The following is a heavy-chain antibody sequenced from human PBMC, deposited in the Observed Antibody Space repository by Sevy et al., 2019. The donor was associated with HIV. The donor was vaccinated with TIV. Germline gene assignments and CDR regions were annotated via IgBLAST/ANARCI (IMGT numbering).Heavy chain of an antibody. Sequence: AGSLRLSCTASGFTFSDYYMSWIRQAPGKGLEWVSDISTSSNYINYADSVKGRFTISRHNAKNSLYLQMNSLRAEDTAVYFCARVRYNYGQHYFDYWGQGTLVTVSS. D-gene: IGHD3-10*01. J-gene: IGHJ4*02. CDR3: ARVRYNYGQHYFDY. CDR1: GFTFSDYY. CDR2: ISTSSNYI. V-gene: IGHV3-11*06.